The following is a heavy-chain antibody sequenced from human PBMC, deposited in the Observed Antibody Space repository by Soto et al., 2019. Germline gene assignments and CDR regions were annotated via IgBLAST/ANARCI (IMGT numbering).Heavy chain of an antibody. CDR1: GGTFNSYA. D-gene: IGHD3-10*01. J-gene: IGHJ5*02. CDR3: ARGLYAYGSESYDPNWFYH. Sequence: ASVQVSCKPSGGTFNSYAISWLRHAPLQGIEWMGGIIPICGTANYAQKFEGRVTITADEPTSTAYMELSSLRAEWKTGYDCARGLYAYGSESYDPNWFYHGGQGTLVTVSS. V-gene: IGHV1-69*13. CDR2: IIPICGTA.